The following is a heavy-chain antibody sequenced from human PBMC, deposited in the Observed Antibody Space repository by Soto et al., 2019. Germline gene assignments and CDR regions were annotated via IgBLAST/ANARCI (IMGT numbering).Heavy chain of an antibody. V-gene: IGHV4-31*01. Sequence: QVQLQESGPGLVKPSQTLSLTCTVSGGSISSGGYYWSWIRQHPGKGLEWIGYNYYSGSTYYNPSHRSQDTISVETSKNQYSQKLSSVTAAETAVYYCARGVTGMWWFDSWGQGTLVTVYS. CDR3: ARGVTGMWWFDS. CDR1: GGSISSGGYY. D-gene: IGHD3-10*01. CDR2: NYYSGST. J-gene: IGHJ5*01.